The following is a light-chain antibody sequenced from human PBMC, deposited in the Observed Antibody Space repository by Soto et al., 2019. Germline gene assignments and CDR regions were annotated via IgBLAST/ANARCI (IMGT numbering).Light chain of an antibody. J-gene: IGLJ2*01. Sequence: QPVLTQSPSASASLGASVNLTCTLTGGHSTYSIGWHQQQPQRGPRFLMRLNSDGSHSKGDGIPDRFSGSSSGAERFLTISSLQSEDEADYSCQTRGRGIVVFGGGTKLTVL. V-gene: IGLV4-69*02. CDR1: GGHSTYS. CDR3: QTRGRGIVV. CDR2: LNSDGSH.